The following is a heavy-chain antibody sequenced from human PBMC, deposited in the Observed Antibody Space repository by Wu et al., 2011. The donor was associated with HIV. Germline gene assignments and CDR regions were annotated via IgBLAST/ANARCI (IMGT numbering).Heavy chain of an antibody. CDR2: IYPGDSET. CDR1: GYSFATYW. D-gene: IGHD3-22*01. J-gene: IGHJ4*02. V-gene: IGHV5-51*03. Sequence: VQLVQSGAEVKKPGMSLRISCKGSGYSFATYWIAWVRQRPGKGLEWMGIIYPGDSETRYSPSFQGQVSISADKSISTAFLQWSSLKPSDNAMYYCARLSSRSYEKWGQGTLVTVSS. CDR3: ARLSSRSYEK.